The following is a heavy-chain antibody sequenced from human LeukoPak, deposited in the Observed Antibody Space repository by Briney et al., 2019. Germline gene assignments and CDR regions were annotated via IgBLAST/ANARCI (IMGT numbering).Heavy chain of an antibody. V-gene: IGHV5-51*01. Sequence: GESLKISCKGSGYIFTSYWIGWVRQLPGKGLEWMGIIYPGDSDTRYSPSFQGQVTISADKSISTAYLQWSSLKASDTAMYYCARIKVTADYNWFDPWGQGTLVTVSS. CDR2: IYPGDSDT. D-gene: IGHD5-18*01. J-gene: IGHJ5*02. CDR1: GYIFTSYW. CDR3: ARIKVTADYNWFDP.